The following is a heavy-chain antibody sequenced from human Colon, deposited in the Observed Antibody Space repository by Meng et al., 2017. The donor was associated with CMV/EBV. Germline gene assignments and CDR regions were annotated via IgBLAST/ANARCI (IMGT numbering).Heavy chain of an antibody. CDR3: AKDIVSGYSYVNFDY. D-gene: IGHD5-18*01. CDR1: GFTFSNYA. V-gene: IGHV3-23*01. Sequence: GGSLRLSCAASGFTFSNYAMTWVRQAPGKGLEWVSTISGSGGSTYDGDSVKGRFTTSRDNSENSLYLQMNSLRAEDTALYYCAKDIVSGYSYVNFDYWGQGTLVTVSS. CDR2: ISGSGGST. J-gene: IGHJ4*02.